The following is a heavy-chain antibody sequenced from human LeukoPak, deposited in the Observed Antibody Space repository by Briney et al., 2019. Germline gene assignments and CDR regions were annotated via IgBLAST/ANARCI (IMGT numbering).Heavy chain of an antibody. V-gene: IGHV4-59*08. J-gene: IGHJ4*02. CDR1: GGSISSYY. Sequence: SETLSLTCTVSGGSISSYYWSWIRQPPGKGLEWIGYIYYSGSTNYNPSLKSRVTISVDTSKNQFSLKLSSVTAADTAVYYCARRAETTMVSDYWGQGTLVTVSS. D-gene: IGHD5-18*01. CDR2: IYYSGST. CDR3: ARRAETTMVSDY.